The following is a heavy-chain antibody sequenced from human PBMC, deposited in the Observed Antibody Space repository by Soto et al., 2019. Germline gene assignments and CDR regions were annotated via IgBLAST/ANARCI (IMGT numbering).Heavy chain of an antibody. V-gene: IGHV3-23*01. D-gene: IGHD2-8*01. Sequence: EVQLLESGGGLVQPGGSVRLSCAASGFTFSSYGMSWVRQAPGKGLEWVSVISGSGGSTYYADSVKGRFTLSRDNSKNTVYLQMNSLRVEDTAVYYCAKDSPVGVPLMRDLHDWGQGTLVTVSP. CDR1: GFTFSSYG. J-gene: IGHJ1*01. CDR2: ISGSGGST. CDR3: AKDSPVGVPLMRDLHD.